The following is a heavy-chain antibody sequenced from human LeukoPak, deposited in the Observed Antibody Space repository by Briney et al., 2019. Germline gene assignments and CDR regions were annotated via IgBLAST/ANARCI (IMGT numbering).Heavy chain of an antibody. V-gene: IGHV3-48*03. CDR2: INSIGTTT. D-gene: IGHD3-10*01. J-gene: IGHJ4*02. CDR3: ARDGGSDYSFDY. CDR1: GFTFSSYE. Sequence: GGSLRLSCSASGFTFSSYEMNWVRQAPGKGLEWLSYINSIGTTTHYADSVKGRFTISRDNAKNSLYLQVNSLRDEDTAVYYWARDGGSDYSFDYWGLGNLVTVSS.